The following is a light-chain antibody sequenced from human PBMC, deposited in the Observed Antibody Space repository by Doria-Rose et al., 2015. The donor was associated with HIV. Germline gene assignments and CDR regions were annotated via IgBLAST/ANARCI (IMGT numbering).Light chain of an antibody. Sequence: QTVVTQEPSVSEAPGQRVTISCTGSSSNIGAGYDVHWYQQLPGTAPKLLIYGNINRPSVVPDRISGSKSGTSPSLAITGLQAEDEADYYCQSYDSSLSGYVFGTGTKVTVL. J-gene: IGLJ1*01. V-gene: IGLV1-40*01. CDR3: QSYDSSLSGYV. CDR2: GNI. CDR1: SSNIGAGYD.